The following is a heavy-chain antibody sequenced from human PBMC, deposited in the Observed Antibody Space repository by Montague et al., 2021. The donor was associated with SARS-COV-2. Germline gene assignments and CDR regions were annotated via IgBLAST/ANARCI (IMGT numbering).Heavy chain of an antibody. Sequence: SETLSLTCAVYGGSFNDYDWTWIRKPPGKGLEWIGEITHSGNSKYNPSLQNRVTMSVDKSKTQFYLKLTSATAAATATYYCSRGEVTAFAIVIVFPAAGALDSWGRGTTVTVSS. CDR1: GGSFNDYD. CDR3: SRGEVTAFAIVIVFPAAGALDS. CDR2: ITHSGNS. V-gene: IGHV4-34*01. D-gene: IGHD3-3*01. J-gene: IGHJ3*01.